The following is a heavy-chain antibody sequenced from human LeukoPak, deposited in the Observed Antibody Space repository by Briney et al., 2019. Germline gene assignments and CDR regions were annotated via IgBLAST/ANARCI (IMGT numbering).Heavy chain of an antibody. CDR2: IHHSGST. CDR1: GGPFSGYY. D-gene: IGHD1/OR15-1a*01. J-gene: IGHJ3*01. Sequence: SETLSLTCAVSGGPFSGYYWTWIRQSPGKGLEWIAEIHHSGSTNYNPSLKSRVTISVDTSRNQFSLNLNSVTAADRAVYYCAGPFAAGTMTIAFNVWSQGTMVTVSS. CDR3: AGPFAAGTMTIAFNV. V-gene: IGHV4-34*01.